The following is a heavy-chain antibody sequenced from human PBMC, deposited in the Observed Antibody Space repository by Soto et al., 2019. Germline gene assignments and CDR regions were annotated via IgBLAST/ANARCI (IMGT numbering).Heavy chain of an antibody. J-gene: IGHJ4*02. Sequence: GASVKVSCKASGYTFTGYYMHWVRQAPGQGLEWMGWINPNSGGTNYADSVKGRFTISRDNAKNSLYLQMNSLRAEDTAVYYCASSRMAGYHSLDYWGQGTLVTVSS. CDR2: INPNSGGT. D-gene: IGHD6-19*01. V-gene: IGHV1-2*02. CDR3: ASSRMAGYHSLDY. CDR1: GYTFTGYY.